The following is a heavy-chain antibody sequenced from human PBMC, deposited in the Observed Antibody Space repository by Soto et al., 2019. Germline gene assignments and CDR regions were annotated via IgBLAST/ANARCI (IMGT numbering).Heavy chain of an antibody. CDR3: AKPTRRDGYNFFDF. CDR2: IIDTGGST. Sequence: EVQLLESGGGLVQPGGSLRLSCAASGFTFSIYAMSWVRQAPGKGLDWVSSIIDTGGSTYYADSVRGRFTISRDNSKNTLYLQMNSLRVEDTAIYYCAKPTRRDGYNFFDFWGQGALVTVSS. D-gene: IGHD5-12*01. J-gene: IGHJ4*02. V-gene: IGHV3-23*01. CDR1: GFTFSIYA.